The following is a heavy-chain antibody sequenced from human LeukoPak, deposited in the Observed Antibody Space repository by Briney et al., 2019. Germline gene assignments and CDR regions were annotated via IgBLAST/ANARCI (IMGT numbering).Heavy chain of an antibody. CDR2: IYPGDSNT. J-gene: IGHJ4*02. V-gene: IGHV5-51*01. CDR3: ARLNSRSSSYLQVNFDY. D-gene: IGHD6-19*01. CDR1: GYSFTSYW. Sequence: GESLKISCKGSGYSFTSYWIGWVRQTPGKGLEWMGIIYPGDSNTKYSPSFQGQVTISAEKSISTAYLQWSSLKASDTAMYYCARLNSRSSSYLQVNFDYWGQGTLVTASS.